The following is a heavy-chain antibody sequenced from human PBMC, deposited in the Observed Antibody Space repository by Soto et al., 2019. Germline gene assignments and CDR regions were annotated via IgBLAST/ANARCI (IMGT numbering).Heavy chain of an antibody. J-gene: IGHJ6*02. V-gene: IGHV3-21*01. D-gene: IGHD5-18*01. Sequence: GGSLRLSCAASGFTFNSYSMNWVRQAPGKGLEWVSFISNSSSYIYYADSVKGRFTISRDNAKNSLHLQMNSLRAEDTAVYYCARDQPDIAMVKFFYYYGMDVWGQGTTVTVSS. CDR3: ARDQPDIAMVKFFYYYGMDV. CDR2: ISNSSSYI. CDR1: GFTFNSYS.